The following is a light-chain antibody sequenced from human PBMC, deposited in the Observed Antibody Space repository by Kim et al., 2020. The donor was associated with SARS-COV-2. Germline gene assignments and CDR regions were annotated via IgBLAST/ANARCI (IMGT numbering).Light chain of an antibody. CDR3: SSRDSSGNHWV. V-gene: IGLV3-19*01. CDR1: ILRSYY. CDR2: GKN. Sequence: ALGQTVSITCQGDILRSYYAAWYQQKPGQAPVVVLYGKNNRPSGIPGRFSGADSGNTGSLTITGVQAEDEAAYYCSSRDSSGNHWVFGGGTQLTVL. J-gene: IGLJ3*02.